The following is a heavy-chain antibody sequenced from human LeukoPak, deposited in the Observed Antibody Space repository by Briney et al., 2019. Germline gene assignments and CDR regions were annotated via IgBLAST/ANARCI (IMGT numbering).Heavy chain of an antibody. Sequence: GWSLRLSCAASGFTVSSNYMSWVRQAPGKGLEWVSVIYSGGSTYYADSVKGRFTISRDNSKNTLYLQMNSLRAEDTAVYYCARAELLWFGEKTYYFDYWGQGTLVTVSS. CDR1: GFTVSSNY. V-gene: IGHV3-66*01. J-gene: IGHJ4*02. CDR2: IYSGGST. D-gene: IGHD3-10*01. CDR3: ARAELLWFGEKTYYFDY.